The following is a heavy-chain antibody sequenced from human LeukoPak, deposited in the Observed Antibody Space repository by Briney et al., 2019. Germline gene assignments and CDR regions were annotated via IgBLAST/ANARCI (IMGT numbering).Heavy chain of an antibody. CDR2: IYHSGSA. J-gene: IGHJ5*02. CDR3: ARGDGVASASGGVDP. Sequence: SETLSLTCTVSGGSINNYYWSWIRQPAAKGLEGIGRIYHSGSADVTPSLKIRATISADRSKNQFSLKLSSVTAADTAVYYCARGDGVASASGGVDPWGQGTLVTVTS. CDR1: GGSINNYY. D-gene: IGHD6-13*01. V-gene: IGHV4-4*07.